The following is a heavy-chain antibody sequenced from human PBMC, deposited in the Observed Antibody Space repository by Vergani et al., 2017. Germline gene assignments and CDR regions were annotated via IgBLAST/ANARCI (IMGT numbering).Heavy chain of an antibody. CDR3: ARVGYGDYVGSYDY. J-gene: IGHJ4*02. CDR1: GFTFSSYS. V-gene: IGHV3-21*04. D-gene: IGHD4-17*01. Sequence: EVQLVESGGGLVKPGGFLRLSCAASGFTFSSYSMNWVRQAPGKGLEWVSSISSSSSYIYYADSVKGRFTISRDNAKNSLYLQMNSLRAEDTALYHCARVGYGDYVGSYDYWGQGTLVTVSS. CDR2: ISSSSSYI.